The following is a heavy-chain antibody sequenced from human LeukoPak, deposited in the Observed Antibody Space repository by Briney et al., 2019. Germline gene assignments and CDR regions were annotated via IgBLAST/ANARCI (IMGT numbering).Heavy chain of an antibody. CDR2: ISYDGSNK. J-gene: IGHJ3*02. CDR3: ARDGDSGYCTTTSCLWSAFDI. D-gene: IGHD2-2*01. CDR1: GFTLSRNA. Sequence: GGSLRLSCAASGFTLSRNAMHWVRQAPGKGLEWVAVISYDGSNKYHADAVEGRFTVSRDNSKNTLYLQMNSLRAEDTAVYYCARDGDSGYCTTTSCLWSAFDIWGQGTMVTVSS. V-gene: IGHV3-30-3*01.